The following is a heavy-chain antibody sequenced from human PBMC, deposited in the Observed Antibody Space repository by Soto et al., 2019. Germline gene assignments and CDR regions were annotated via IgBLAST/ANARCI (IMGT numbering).Heavy chain of an antibody. V-gene: IGHV4-30-4*01. CDR3: ARDTGTYPYYFDY. D-gene: IGHD1-26*01. CDR2: IHHSGST. CDR1: GGSISSGENF. Sequence: SETLSLTCTVSGGSISSGENFWNWIRQSPGKGLEWIGYIHHSGSTYYNPSLKSRLTISVDTSKNQISLKLNSVTAADTAVYYCARDTGTYPYYFDYWGQGTLVTSPQ. J-gene: IGHJ4*02.